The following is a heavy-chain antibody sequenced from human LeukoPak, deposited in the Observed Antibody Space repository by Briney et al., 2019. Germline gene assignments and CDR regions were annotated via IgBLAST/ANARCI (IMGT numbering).Heavy chain of an antibody. J-gene: IGHJ5*02. CDR3: ARQSSGDYHWFDP. Sequence: GESLQISCKGSGYSFTNYWIGWVRQMPGKGLEWMGIIYPGDSDTRYSPSFQGQVTISADKSISTAYLQWSSLKASDTAMYYCARQSSGDYHWFDPWGQGTLVTVSS. V-gene: IGHV5-51*01. CDR1: GYSFTNYW. D-gene: IGHD6-19*01. CDR2: IYPGDSDT.